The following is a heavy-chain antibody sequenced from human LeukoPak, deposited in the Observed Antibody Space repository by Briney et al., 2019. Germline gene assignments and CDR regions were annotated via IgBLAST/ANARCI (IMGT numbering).Heavy chain of an antibody. CDR3: ARDERLVRGVKYDY. Sequence: GGSLRLSCAASGFTFSSYSMNWVRQAPGKGPEWVSYISSSSSTIYYADSVKGRFTISRDNAKNSLYLQMNSLRDEDTAVYYCARDERLVRGVKYDYWGQGTLVTVSS. CDR2: ISSSSSTI. V-gene: IGHV3-48*02. J-gene: IGHJ4*02. CDR1: GFTFSSYS. D-gene: IGHD3-10*01.